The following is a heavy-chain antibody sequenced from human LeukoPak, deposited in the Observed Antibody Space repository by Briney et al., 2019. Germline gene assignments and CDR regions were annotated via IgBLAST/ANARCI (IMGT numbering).Heavy chain of an antibody. J-gene: IGHJ6*02. D-gene: IGHD3-9*01. V-gene: IGHV1-8*02. Sequence: ASVKVSCKASGYTFTGYYMHWVRQATGQGLEWMGWMSPKSGNTGYAQKFQGRVTMTSYTSISTAYMELSSLGSEDTAVYYCARGHANYDTLAGYSIYAMDVWGQGTTVTVSS. CDR3: ARGHANYDTLAGYSIYAMDV. CDR1: GYTFTGYY. CDR2: MSPKSGNT.